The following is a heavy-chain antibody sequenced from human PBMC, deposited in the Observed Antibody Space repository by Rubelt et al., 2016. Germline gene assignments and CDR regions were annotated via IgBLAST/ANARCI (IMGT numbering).Heavy chain of an antibody. V-gene: IGHV3-30*04. Sequence: QVQLVESGGGVVQPGRSLRLSCAASGFTFSSYAMHWVRQAPGKGLEWVAVISYDGSNKYYADSVKGRFTISRDNSKNTLYLQMNSLRAEDTAVYYCAKEVYQWRDYYYYGMDVWGQGTTVTVSS. D-gene: IGHD6-19*01. CDR3: AKEVYQWRDYYYYGMDV. J-gene: IGHJ6*02. CDR2: ISYDGSNK. CDR1: GFTFSSYA.